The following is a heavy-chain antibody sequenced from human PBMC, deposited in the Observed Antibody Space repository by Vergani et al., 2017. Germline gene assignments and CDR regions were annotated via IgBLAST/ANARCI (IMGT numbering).Heavy chain of an antibody. Sequence: QVQLVQSGAEVKKPGSSVKVSCKASGGTFSSYAISWVRQAPGQGLEWMGGIIPIFGTANYAQKFQGRVTITADESTSTAYMGLSSLRSEDTAVYYCARVGCSSTSWAAKRTYNWFDPWGRGTLVTVSS. V-gene: IGHV1-69*01. CDR2: IIPIFGTA. D-gene: IGHD2-2*01. CDR3: ARVGCSSTSWAAKRTYNWFDP. CDR1: GGTFSSYA. J-gene: IGHJ5*02.